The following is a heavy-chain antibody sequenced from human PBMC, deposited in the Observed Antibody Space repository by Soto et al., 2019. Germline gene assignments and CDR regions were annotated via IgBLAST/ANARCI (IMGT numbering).Heavy chain of an antibody. V-gene: IGHV4-34*01. CDR1: GASFSPYY. CDR2: VNLSGDT. D-gene: IGHD3-16*01. J-gene: IGHJ4*02. Sequence: QVQPQQWGTGLLKPSETLSLTCAIYGASFSPYYWSWIRQPPGKGLEWIGEVNLSGDTNYNPSLKCRVTISVDASKNQFSLKLRSLTAADTAIYYCARSPTFYNYVWGNSTYWAQGTLVTVSS. CDR3: ARSPTFYNYVWGNSTY.